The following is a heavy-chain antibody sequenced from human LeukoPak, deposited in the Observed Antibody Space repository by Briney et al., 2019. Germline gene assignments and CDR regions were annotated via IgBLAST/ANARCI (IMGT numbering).Heavy chain of an antibody. CDR1: GFSFSAYW. Sequence: GGSLRLSCAASGFSFSAYWMTWVRQAPGTGLEWVANINPAGTETYYVDPVKGRFTISRDNAKNLLYLQMNSLRAEDTAVYYCARFGYVAAVDLWGQGTLVAVSS. CDR2: INPAGTET. D-gene: IGHD2-15*01. J-gene: IGHJ4*02. V-gene: IGHV3-7*01. CDR3: ARFGYVAAVDL.